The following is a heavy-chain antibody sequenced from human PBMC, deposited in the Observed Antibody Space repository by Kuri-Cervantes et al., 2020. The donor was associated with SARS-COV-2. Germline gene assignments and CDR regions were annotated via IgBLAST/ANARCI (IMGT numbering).Heavy chain of an antibody. D-gene: IGHD6-13*01. CDR3: ARDRSSNWFSTRVAFDI. V-gene: IGHV3-23*01. Sequence: GESLKISCAASRFRFSSYDMAWVRQAPGKGLEWVSGISGSGGTTYYADSVKGRFTISRDNSKNTLYLQVNSVRAEDTAVYYCARDRSSNWFSTRVAFDIWGQGTMVTVSS. CDR1: RFRFSSYD. J-gene: IGHJ3*02. CDR2: ISGSGGTT.